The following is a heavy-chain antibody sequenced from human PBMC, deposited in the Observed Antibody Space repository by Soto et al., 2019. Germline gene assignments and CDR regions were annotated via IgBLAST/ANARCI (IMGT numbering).Heavy chain of an antibody. V-gene: IGHV3-9*01. CDR3: DKDRADGAYEGGLGEAYDV. CDR1: GLNFAKYA. CDR2: INWHSGTI. D-gene: IGHD4-17*01. J-gene: IGHJ3*01. Sequence: GGSLRLSCTASGLNFAKYAMTWVRQAPGRGLEWVSGINWHSGTIDYADSVEGRFTISRDNARQCLYLQMHRLSADDTALYYCDKDRADGAYEGGLGEAYDVWGRGTMVTVSS.